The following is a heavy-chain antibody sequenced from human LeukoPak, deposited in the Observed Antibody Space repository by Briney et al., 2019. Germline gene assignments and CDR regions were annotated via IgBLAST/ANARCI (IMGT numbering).Heavy chain of an antibody. CDR1: GFTFSSYA. J-gene: IGHJ4*02. V-gene: IGHV3-30-3*01. Sequence: GGSLRLSCAASGFTFSSYAMHWVRQAPGKGLEWVAVISYDGSNKYYADSVKGRFTISRDNSKNTLYLQMNSLRAEDTAVYYCARGSYGDWGQGTLVTVPS. CDR2: ISYDGSNK. D-gene: IGHD4-17*01. CDR3: ARGSYGD.